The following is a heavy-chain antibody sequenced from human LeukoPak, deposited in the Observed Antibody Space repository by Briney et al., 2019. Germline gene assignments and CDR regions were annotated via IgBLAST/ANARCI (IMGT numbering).Heavy chain of an antibody. CDR2: INHSGST. CDR3: ARRRERRRTDRFDYFDY. J-gene: IGHJ4*02. CDR1: GGSFSGYY. V-gene: IGHV4-34*01. Sequence: SETLSLTCAVYGGSFSGYYWSWIRQPPGKGLEWIGEINHSGSTNYNPSLKSRITISLDTSKNQFSLKLSSVTAADTAVYYCARRRERRRTDRFDYFDYWGQGALVAVSS. D-gene: IGHD1-26*01.